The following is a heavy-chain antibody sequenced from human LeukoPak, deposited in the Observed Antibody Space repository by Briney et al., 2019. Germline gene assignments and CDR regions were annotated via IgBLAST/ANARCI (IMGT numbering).Heavy chain of an antibody. Sequence: TGGSLRLSCAASGFTFSSYGMHRVRQAPGKGLEWVAVISYDGSNKYYADSVKGRFTISRDNSKNTLYLQMNSLRAEDTAVYYCAKSDEGVAAAGAVGDYWGQGTLVTVSS. V-gene: IGHV3-30*18. CDR2: ISYDGSNK. CDR3: AKSDEGVAAAGAVGDY. CDR1: GFTFSSYG. J-gene: IGHJ4*02. D-gene: IGHD6-13*01.